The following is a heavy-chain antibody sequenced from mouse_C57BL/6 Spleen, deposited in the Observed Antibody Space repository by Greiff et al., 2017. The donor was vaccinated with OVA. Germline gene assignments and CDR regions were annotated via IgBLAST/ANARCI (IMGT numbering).Heavy chain of an antibody. J-gene: IGHJ2*01. CDR1: GYTFTSYW. CDR2: IDPSDSET. CDR3: ARNHGYYDPLDY. D-gene: IGHD2-3*01. Sequence: QVQLQQPGAELVRPGSSVKLSCKASGYTFTSYWMHWVKQRPIQGLEWIGNIDPSDSETHYNQKFKDKATLTVDKSSSTAYMQLSSLTSEDSAVYYCARNHGYYDPLDYWGQGTTLTVSS. V-gene: IGHV1-52*01.